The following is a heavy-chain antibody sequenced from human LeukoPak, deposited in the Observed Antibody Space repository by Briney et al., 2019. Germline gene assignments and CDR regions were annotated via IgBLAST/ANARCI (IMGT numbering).Heavy chain of an antibody. CDR3: ARERARYGDFAY. D-gene: IGHD4-17*01. CDR1: GGSISSYY. J-gene: IGHJ4*02. V-gene: IGHV4-59*01. CDR2: IYYSGST. Sequence: TPSETLSLTCTVPGGSISSYYWSWIRQPPGKGLEWIGYIYYSGSTNYNPSLESRVTISVDTSKNQFSLKLSSVTAADTAVYYCARERARYGDFAYWGQGTLVTVSS.